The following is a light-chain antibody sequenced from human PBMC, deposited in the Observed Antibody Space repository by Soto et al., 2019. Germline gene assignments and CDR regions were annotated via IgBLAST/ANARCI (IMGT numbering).Light chain of an antibody. CDR3: QQLDSSPLT. V-gene: IGKV1-9*01. J-gene: IGKJ3*01. CDR1: QGISSS. Sequence: DIQMTQSPSSLSASVEDRVIITCRASQGISSSLTWYQQEPGKAPKLLIYAASTLQSGVPSRFSGSGSGIEFTLTISSLQREDFATYYCQQLDSSPLTFGPGTKVDIK. CDR2: AAS.